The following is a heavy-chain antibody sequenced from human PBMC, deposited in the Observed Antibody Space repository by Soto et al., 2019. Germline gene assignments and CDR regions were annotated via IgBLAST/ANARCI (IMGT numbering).Heavy chain of an antibody. V-gene: IGHV4-4*02. CDR2: AHHSGRT. CDR1: GGSMTSSNW. J-gene: IGHJ4*02. D-gene: IGHD1-26*01. Sequence: QVQLQESGPGLVKPSGTLSLTCTVSGGSMTSSNWWNWVRQSPGKGLEWIGEAHHSGRTNYNPSLKSRAHISVDKSKNRFTLKLSSVTAADTAVYYCASSEATGLDHWGQGTLVTVSS. CDR3: ASSEATGLDH.